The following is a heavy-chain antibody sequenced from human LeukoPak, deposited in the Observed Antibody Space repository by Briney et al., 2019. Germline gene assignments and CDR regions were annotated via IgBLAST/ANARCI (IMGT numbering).Heavy chain of an antibody. Sequence: SETLSLTCTVPGGSISSYYWSWIRQPPGKGLEWIGYIYYSGSTNYNPSLKSRVTISVDTSKNQFSLKLSSVTAADTAVYYCASERVRDNSGWYYWGQGTLVTVSS. J-gene: IGHJ4*02. CDR1: GGSISSYY. V-gene: IGHV4-59*01. CDR2: IYYSGST. D-gene: IGHD6-19*01. CDR3: ASERVRDNSGWYY.